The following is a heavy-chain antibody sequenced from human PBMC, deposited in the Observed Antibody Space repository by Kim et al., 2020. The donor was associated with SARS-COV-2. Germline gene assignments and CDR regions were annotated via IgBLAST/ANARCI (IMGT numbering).Heavy chain of an antibody. V-gene: IGHV3-30*04. Sequence: GGSLRLSCVASGFTVRGYTLQWVRQAPGKGLEWVALISYDGSNKYYVDSVTGRFTISRDNSNNTLTLQMNILRAEDTAVYYCARDRGYCPAGVCPGSYYSGLDGWGPGTAGTVSS. CDR3: ARDRGYCPAGVCPGSYYSGLDG. CDR2: ISYDGSNK. J-gene: IGHJ6*02. CDR1: GFTVRGYT. D-gene: IGHD2-8*02.